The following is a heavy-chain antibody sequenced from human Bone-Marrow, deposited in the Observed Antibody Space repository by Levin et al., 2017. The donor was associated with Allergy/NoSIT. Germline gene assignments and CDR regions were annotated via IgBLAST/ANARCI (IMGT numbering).Heavy chain of an antibody. D-gene: IGHD1/OR15-1a*01. V-gene: IGHV3-21*06. J-gene: IGHJ2*01. CDR2: MSRRGSFI. CDR3: ARGTATTSKYFDL. CDR1: GFTFSSES. Sequence: GGSLRLSCEASGFTFSSESMNWVRQAPGKGLEWVASMSRRGSFIYYADSVKGRFTISRENAQTSAFLQMNSLRDEDTAVYYCARGTATTSKYFDLWGRGTLVIVSS.